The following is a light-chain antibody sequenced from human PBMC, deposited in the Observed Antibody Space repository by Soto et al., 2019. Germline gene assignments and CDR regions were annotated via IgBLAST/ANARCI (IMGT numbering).Light chain of an antibody. CDR3: QQYNTYWT. CDR1: QSIRSW. V-gene: IGKV1-5*01. CDR2: DAS. Sequence: DIQMTQSPSTLSASVGDRVTITCRASQSIRSWLAWYQQKPGKAPKLLIYDASGLESGVPSRFSGSGSGTEFTLTISSLHPDDFATYYCQQYNTYWTFGQGTKVDIK. J-gene: IGKJ1*01.